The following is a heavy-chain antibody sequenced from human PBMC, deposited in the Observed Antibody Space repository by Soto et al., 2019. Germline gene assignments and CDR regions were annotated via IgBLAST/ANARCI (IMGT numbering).Heavy chain of an antibody. V-gene: IGHV5-51*07. CDR3: ARLRRGRDSYSYDRIFAY. D-gene: IGHD4-4*01. CDR1: VYKVTSSL. Sequence: GASQPSSDEGRVYKVTSSLSAPDHQKTGKGLEWMGIIYPGDSDTRYSPSFQGQVTISADKSISTAYLQWSSLKASDTAMYYCARLRRGRDSYSYDRIFAYWGKGTLVTVSS. CDR2: IYPGDSDT. J-gene: IGHJ4*02.